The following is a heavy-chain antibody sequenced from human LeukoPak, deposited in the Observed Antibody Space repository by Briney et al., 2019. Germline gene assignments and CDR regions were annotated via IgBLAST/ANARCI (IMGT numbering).Heavy chain of an antibody. CDR2: INAGNGNT. CDR3: ARDPGIFRGPA. CDR1: GYTFTSYA. J-gene: IGHJ5*02. D-gene: IGHD3-10*01. V-gene: IGHV1-3*01. Sequence: ASVKVSCKASGYTFTSYAMHWVRQAPGQRLEWMGWINAGNGNTKYSQKFQGRVTMTRDTSISTAYMELSRLRSDDTAVYYCARDPGIFRGPAWGQGTLVTVSS.